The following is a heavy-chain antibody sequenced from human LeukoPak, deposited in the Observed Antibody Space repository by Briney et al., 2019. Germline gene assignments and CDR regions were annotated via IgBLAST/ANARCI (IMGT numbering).Heavy chain of an antibody. D-gene: IGHD3-9*01. CDR2: IKSKTDGGTT. CDR3: TTPYYDILTGH. CDR1: GFTFSNAW. V-gene: IGHV3-15*01. Sequence: GGSLTLSCAASGFTFSNAWMSWVRQAPGKGLEWVGRIKSKTDGGTTDYAAPVKGRFTISRDDSKNTLYLQMNSLKTEDTAVYYCTTPYYDILTGHWGQGTLVTVSS. J-gene: IGHJ4*02.